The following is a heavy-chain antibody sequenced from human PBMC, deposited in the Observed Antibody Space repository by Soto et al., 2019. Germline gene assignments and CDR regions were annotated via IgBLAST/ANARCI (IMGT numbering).Heavy chain of an antibody. V-gene: IGHV3-74*01. CDR1: GFTFSVYW. CDR2: INSDGSTR. D-gene: IGHD3-10*01. CDR3: ARGVRGYYYRDV. J-gene: IGHJ6*03. Sequence: EVQLVESGGGLVQPGGSLRLSCAASGFTFSVYWIHWVRQAPGKGLVWVSRINSDGSTRNYADSVKGRFTISRDNAENTLYLQMDSLRAEDTAVYYCARGVRGYYYRDVWGKGTTVTVSS.